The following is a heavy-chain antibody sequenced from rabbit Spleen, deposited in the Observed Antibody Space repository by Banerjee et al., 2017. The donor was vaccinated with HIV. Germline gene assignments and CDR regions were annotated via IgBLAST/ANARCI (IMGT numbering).Heavy chain of an antibody. V-gene: IGHV1S40*01. CDR3: ARDLTGVIGWNFGW. CDR1: GFSFNSGYD. CDR2: AYAGTSGSI. D-gene: IGHD1-1*01. Sequence: QSLEESGGALVKPGASLTLTCKDSGFSFNSGYDMCWVRQAPGKGLEWVACAYAGTSGSIYPASWAKGRFTSAKTWSTTVTLQTTSLTAADPATYFCARDLTGVIGWNFGWWGQGTLVTVS. J-gene: IGHJ4*01.